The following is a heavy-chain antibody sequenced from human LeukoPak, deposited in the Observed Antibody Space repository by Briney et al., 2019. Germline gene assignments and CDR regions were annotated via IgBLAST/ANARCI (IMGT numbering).Heavy chain of an antibody. D-gene: IGHD3-22*01. V-gene: IGHV3-23*01. Sequence: GRSLRLSCAASGFTFSSNAMTWVRQAPGKGLEWVSGISGSGSSTYYADSVKGRFTISRDNSKNTLYLQMNSLRAEDTAVYYCAKVQTYSYDSSGYSDAFDIWGQGTMVTVFS. J-gene: IGHJ3*02. CDR2: ISGSGSST. CDR3: AKVQTYSYDSSGYSDAFDI. CDR1: GFTFSSNA.